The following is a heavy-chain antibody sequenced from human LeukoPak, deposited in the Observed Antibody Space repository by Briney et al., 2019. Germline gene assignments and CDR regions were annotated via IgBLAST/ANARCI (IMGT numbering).Heavy chain of an antibody. D-gene: IGHD1-26*01. CDR3: AKDRRAYSGSYFDAFDI. V-gene: IGHV3-23*01. Sequence: GGSLRLSCAASGFTFSSYAMNWVRQAPGKGLEWVSAISGSGGSTYNADSVKGRFTISRDNSKNTLYLQMNSLRAEDTAVYYCAKDRRAYSGSYFDAFDIWGQGTMVTVSS. CDR2: ISGSGGST. CDR1: GFTFSSYA. J-gene: IGHJ3*02.